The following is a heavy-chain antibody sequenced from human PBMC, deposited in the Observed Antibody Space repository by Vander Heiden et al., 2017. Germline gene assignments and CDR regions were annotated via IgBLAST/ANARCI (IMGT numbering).Heavy chain of an antibody. CDR3: GRGGWGGNPHFDY. Sequence: QVQLVQSGAEVKKPGSSVKDSCKASGGPFSSYAISWVRQAPGQGLEWMGGIIPIFGTANYAQKFQGRVTITADESTSTAYMEMRRMRSEDTAVYCCGRGGWGGNPHFDYWGHGRLVAVSS. CDR2: IIPIFGTA. CDR1: GGPFSSYA. V-gene: IGHV1-69*01. J-gene: IGHJ4*01. D-gene: IGHD2-15*01.